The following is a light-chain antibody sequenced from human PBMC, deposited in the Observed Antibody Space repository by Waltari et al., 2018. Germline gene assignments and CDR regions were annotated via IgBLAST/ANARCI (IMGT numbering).Light chain of an antibody. J-gene: IGKJ1*01. CDR3: QQYNTWPPGT. CDR2: GAS. V-gene: IGKV3-15*01. Sequence: EIVMTQSPATLSVSPGERATLSCRASQSVSTSLAWFQQKPGQAPRLLIYGASTRATGSPTRFSGSGSGTEFTLTISSLQSEDFAVYFCQQYNTWPPGTFGLGTKVEI. CDR1: QSVSTS.